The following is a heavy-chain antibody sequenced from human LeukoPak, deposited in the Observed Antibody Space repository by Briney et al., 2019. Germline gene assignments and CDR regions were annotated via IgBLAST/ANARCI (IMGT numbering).Heavy chain of an antibody. J-gene: IGHJ3*02. D-gene: IGHD3-22*01. CDR3: ARLFDSSGYPGAFDI. Sequence: PSETLSLTCAVYGGSFSGYYWSWIRQPPGKGLEWIGYIYYSGSTNYNPSLKSRVTISVDMSKNQFSLKLSSVTAADTAVYYCARLFDSSGYPGAFDIWGQGTMVTVSS. V-gene: IGHV4-59*08. CDR2: IYYSGST. CDR1: GGSFSGYY.